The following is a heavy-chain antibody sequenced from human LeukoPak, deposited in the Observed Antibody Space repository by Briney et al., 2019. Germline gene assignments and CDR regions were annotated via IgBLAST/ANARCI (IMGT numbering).Heavy chain of an antibody. D-gene: IGHD6-19*01. V-gene: IGHV4-34*01. CDR3: ARHPSSGWYFYYYYMDV. CDR1: GGSFSGYY. Sequence: PSETLSLTCAVYGGSFSGYYWSWIRQPPGKGLEWIGEINHSGSTNYNPSLKSRVTISVDTSKNQFSLKLSSVTAADTAVYYCARHPSSGWYFYYYYMDVWGKGTTVTISS. CDR2: INHSGST. J-gene: IGHJ6*03.